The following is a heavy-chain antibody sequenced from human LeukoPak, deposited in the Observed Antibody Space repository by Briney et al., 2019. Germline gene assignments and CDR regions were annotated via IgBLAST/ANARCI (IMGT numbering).Heavy chain of an antibody. CDR3: ARRYDFWSGFPNYYFDS. V-gene: IGHV4-39*02. CDR1: GGTISTSSYY. D-gene: IGHD3-3*01. CDR2: IYYTGSA. J-gene: IGHJ4*02. Sequence: SQTLSLTCNVSGGTISTSSYYWGWIRQPPGKGLEWIGNIYYTGSAYYNPSLKSRVTISIDTSKNHFSLKLTSVTAADAAVYYCARRYDFWSGFPNYYFDSWGQGTLVTVSS.